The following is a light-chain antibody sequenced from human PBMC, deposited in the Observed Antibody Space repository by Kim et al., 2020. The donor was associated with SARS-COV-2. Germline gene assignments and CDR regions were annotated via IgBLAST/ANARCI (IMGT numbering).Light chain of an antibody. CDR1: NIQTKN. Sequence: SYELTQPLSVSVALGQTARLTCGGNNIQTKNVHWYRQKPGQAPVLVMYKDSKRPSGIPERFSGSNSGNTATLTITRAQAGDEADYYCQVWDSGTWVFGGGTKLTV. CDR3: QVWDSGTWV. V-gene: IGLV3-9*01. CDR2: KDS. J-gene: IGLJ3*02.